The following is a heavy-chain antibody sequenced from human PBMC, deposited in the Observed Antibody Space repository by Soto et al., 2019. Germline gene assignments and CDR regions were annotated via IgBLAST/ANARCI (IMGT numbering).Heavy chain of an antibody. CDR1: GFTFSSYD. D-gene: IGHD3-10*01. CDR2: IGTAGDT. Sequence: GGSLRLSCAASGFTFSSYDMHWVRQATGKGLEWVSAIGTAGDTYYPGSVKGRFTISRENAKNSLYLQMNSLRAGDTAVYYCARAYRGSGTNYYMDVWGKGTTVTVSS. V-gene: IGHV3-13*01. CDR3: ARAYRGSGTNYYMDV. J-gene: IGHJ6*03.